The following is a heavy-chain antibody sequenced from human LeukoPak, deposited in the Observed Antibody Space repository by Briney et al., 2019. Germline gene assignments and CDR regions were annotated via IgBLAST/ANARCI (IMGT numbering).Heavy chain of an antibody. CDR2: ISSGSTYI. D-gene: IGHD2-15*01. CDR1: GFTFSSYV. V-gene: IGHV3-21*01. J-gene: IGHJ4*02. CDR3: ARLGYCSGGSCSSFDY. Sequence: GGSLRLSCAASGFTFSSYVMNWVRQAPGKGLEWVSPISSGSTYIYYADSVKGRFTISRDNAKNSLYLQMNSLRAEDTAVYYCARLGYCSGGSCSSFDYWGQGTLVTVSS.